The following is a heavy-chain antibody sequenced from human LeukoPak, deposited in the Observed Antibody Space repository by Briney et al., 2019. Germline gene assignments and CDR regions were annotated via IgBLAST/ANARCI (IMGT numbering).Heavy chain of an antibody. J-gene: IGHJ4*02. CDR2: IYHIGST. D-gene: IGHD1-20*01. V-gene: IGHV4-38-2*01. CDR1: GYSISRGYY. CDR3: ARAGWIITSGIDY. Sequence: SETLSLTCGVSGYSISRGYYWAWIRQPPEKGLEWIGTIYHIGSTYYNPSLESRVTISVDTSKNEFSLNLNSVTAADTAVYYCARAGWIITSGIDYWGQGTLVTVSS.